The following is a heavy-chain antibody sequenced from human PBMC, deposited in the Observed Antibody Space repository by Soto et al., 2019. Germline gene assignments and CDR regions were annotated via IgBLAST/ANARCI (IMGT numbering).Heavy chain of an antibody. V-gene: IGHV3-30*18. CDR1: GFTFNSFG. CDR2: ISYDGSNK. D-gene: IGHD1-7*01. CDR3: AKDLKAWNYALYYSGMDV. J-gene: IGHJ6*02. Sequence: QVQLVESGGGVVQPGRSLRLSCAVSGFTFNSFGMHWVRQAPGKGLEWVALISYDGSNKYYVDSVKGRFTISRDNSKNTLYLQMNSLRAEDTAVYYCAKDLKAWNYALYYSGMDVWGQGTTVTVS.